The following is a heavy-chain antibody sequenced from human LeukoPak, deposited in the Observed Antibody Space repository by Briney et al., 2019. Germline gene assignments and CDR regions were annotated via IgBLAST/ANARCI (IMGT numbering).Heavy chain of an antibody. D-gene: IGHD3-3*01. CDR1: GFTFADHA. CDR2: ISGSGGST. V-gene: IGHV3-23*01. J-gene: IGHJ5*02. Sequence: PGGSLRLSCVASGFTFADHAMHWVRRAPGQGLEWVTGISGSGGSTYYADSVRGRFIVSRDNSKNTLYLQMNSLRVDDTAAYYCAKGTIFGVDYNWFDPWGQGTLVTVSS. CDR3: AKGTIFGVDYNWFDP.